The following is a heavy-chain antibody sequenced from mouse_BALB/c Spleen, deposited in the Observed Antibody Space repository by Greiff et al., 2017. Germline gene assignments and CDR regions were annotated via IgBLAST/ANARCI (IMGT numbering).Heavy chain of an antibody. CDR2: INPGSGGT. CDR1: GYAFTNYL. Sequence: QVQLQQSGAELVRPGTSVKVSCKASGYAFTNYLIEWVKQRPGQGLEWIGVINPGSGGTNYNEKFKGKATLTADKSSSTAYMQLSSLTSDDSAVYCCARCGDYDFDYWGQGTTLTVSS. J-gene: IGHJ2*01. CDR3: ARCGDYDFDY. V-gene: IGHV1-54*01. D-gene: IGHD2-3*01.